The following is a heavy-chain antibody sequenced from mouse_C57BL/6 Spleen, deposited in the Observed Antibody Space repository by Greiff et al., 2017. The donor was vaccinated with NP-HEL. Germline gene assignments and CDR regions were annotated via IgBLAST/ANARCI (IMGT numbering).Heavy chain of an antibody. CDR3: TRSPHLSY. CDR2: IDPETGGT. CDR1: GYTFTDYE. J-gene: IGHJ2*01. Sequence: QVQLKESGAELVRPGASVTLSCKASGYTFTDYEMHWVKQTPVHGLEWIGAIDPETGGTAYNQKFKGKAILTADKSSSTAYMELRSLTSEDSAVYYCTRSPHLSYWGQGTTLTVSS. V-gene: IGHV1-15*01.